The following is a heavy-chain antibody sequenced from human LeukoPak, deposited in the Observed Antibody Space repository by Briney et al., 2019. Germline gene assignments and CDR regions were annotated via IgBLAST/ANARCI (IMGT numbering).Heavy chain of an antibody. V-gene: IGHV1-2*02. CDR2: INSDSGDT. CDR1: GYSFTGYY. Sequence: GASVKVSCKASGYSFTGYYLNWVRQAPGQGLEGMGGINSDSGDTKYAQKFQGRVTMTRDTSISTAYMELSSLMSDDTAVYYCARDQGDYYCSSTTCSGGAFDFWGQGTMVTVSS. CDR3: ARDQGDYYCSSTTCSGGAFDF. D-gene: IGHD2-2*01. J-gene: IGHJ3*01.